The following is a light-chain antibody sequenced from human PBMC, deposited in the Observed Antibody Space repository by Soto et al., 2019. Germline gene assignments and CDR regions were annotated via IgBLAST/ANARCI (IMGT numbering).Light chain of an antibody. Sequence: EIVMTQSPATLSVSPGERATLSCRASQSVSSYLAWYQRKPGQAPRLLIFHASTRATGIPDRFSGSGSGTDFTLTVSRLEPEDSAVYYCHQYGSSPFTFGPGTKVDIK. CDR2: HAS. V-gene: IGKV3-20*01. CDR3: HQYGSSPFT. CDR1: QSVSSY. J-gene: IGKJ3*01.